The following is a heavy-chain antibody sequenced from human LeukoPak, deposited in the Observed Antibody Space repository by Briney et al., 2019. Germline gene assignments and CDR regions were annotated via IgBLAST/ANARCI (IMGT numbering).Heavy chain of an antibody. Sequence: ASVKVSCKASGYIFTNYGISWVRQAPGQGLEWMGWISSDNSKTNYLQKFQGRVTMTRNTSISTAYMELSSLRSEDTAVYYCARLGYSSGWGPGWGQGTLVTVSS. J-gene: IGHJ4*02. CDR3: ARLGYSSGWGPG. V-gene: IGHV1-18*01. CDR2: ISSDNSKT. CDR1: GYIFTNYG. D-gene: IGHD6-19*01.